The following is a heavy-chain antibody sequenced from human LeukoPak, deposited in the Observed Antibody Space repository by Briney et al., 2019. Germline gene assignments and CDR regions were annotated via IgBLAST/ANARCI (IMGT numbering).Heavy chain of an antibody. V-gene: IGHV1-18*01. J-gene: IGHJ3*02. CDR3: ARGSSVAGDHDAFDI. D-gene: IGHD6-19*01. Sequence: ASVKVSCKASGYTFTSYGISWARQAPGQGLEWMGWISAYNGNTNYAQKLQGRVTMTTDTSTSTAYMELRSLRSDDTAVYYCARGSSVAGDHDAFDIWGQGTMVTVSS. CDR2: ISAYNGNT. CDR1: GYTFTSYG.